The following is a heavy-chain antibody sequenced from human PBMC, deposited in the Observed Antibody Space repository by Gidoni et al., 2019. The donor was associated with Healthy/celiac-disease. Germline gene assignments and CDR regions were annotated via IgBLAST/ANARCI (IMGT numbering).Heavy chain of an antibody. CDR2: ISYDGSNK. J-gene: IGHJ6*02. V-gene: IGHV3-30*04. CDR3: ARDRRVIYYGMDV. Sequence: QVQLVESGGGVVQPGRSLSLSCAASGFTFSSYAMHWVRQAPGKGLEWVAVISYDGSNKYYADSVKGRFTISRDNSKNTLYLQMNSLRAEDTAVYYCARDRRVIYYGMDVWGQGTTVTVSS. CDR1: GFTFSSYA. D-gene: IGHD3-22*01.